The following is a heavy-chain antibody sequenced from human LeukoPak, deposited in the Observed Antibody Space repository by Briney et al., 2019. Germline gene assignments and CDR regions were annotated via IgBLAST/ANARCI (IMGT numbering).Heavy chain of an antibody. J-gene: IGHJ4*02. CDR1: RFTFNTYA. Sequence: PGGSLRLSCAASRFTFNTYAMSWVRQAPGKGLEWVSAISGSGGSTYYADSVKGRFTISRDNSKNTLYLQMNSLRAEDTAVYYCAKDREGLSSGYDLEYFDYWGQGTLVTVSS. CDR2: ISGSGGST. D-gene: IGHD5-12*01. V-gene: IGHV3-23*01. CDR3: AKDREGLSSGYDLEYFDY.